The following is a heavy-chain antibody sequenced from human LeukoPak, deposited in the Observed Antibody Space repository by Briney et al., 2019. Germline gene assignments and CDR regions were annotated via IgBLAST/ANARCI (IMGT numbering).Heavy chain of an antibody. CDR3: ARDRGKVITMVRGNYGMDV. Sequence: ASVKVSCKASGYTFTSYGMSWVRQAPGQGLEWMGWISAYNGNTNYAQKLQGRVTMTTDTSTSTAYMELRSLRSDDTAVYYCARDRGKVITMVRGNYGMDVWGKGTTVTVSS. CDR1: GYTFTSYG. V-gene: IGHV1-18*04. J-gene: IGHJ6*04. CDR2: ISAYNGNT. D-gene: IGHD3-10*01.